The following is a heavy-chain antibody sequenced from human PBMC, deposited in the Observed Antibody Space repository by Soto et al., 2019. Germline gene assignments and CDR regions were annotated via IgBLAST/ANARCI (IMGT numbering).Heavy chain of an antibody. CDR2: ISAGGGNT. V-gene: IGHV3-23*01. D-gene: IGHD1-1*01. CDR3: AQTTPSIHWFDP. CDR1: GFTFSSYA. Sequence: EVQLLESGGGLVQPGGSLRLSCAASGFTFSSYAMSWVRQAPGKGLEWVPAISAGGGNTYYRDSVKGRFTISRDNSKNTLYLQMISLRAENTAVYFCAQTTPSIHWFDPWGQGTLVTVSS. J-gene: IGHJ5*02.